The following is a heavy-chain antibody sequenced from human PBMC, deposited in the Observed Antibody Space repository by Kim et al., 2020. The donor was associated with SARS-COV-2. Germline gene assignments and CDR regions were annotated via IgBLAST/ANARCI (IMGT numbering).Heavy chain of an antibody. D-gene: IGHD3-22*01. J-gene: IGHJ3*02. Sequence: RVTISVDTSKNQFSLKLSSVTAADTAVYYCARGGNYYDSSGGNDAFDIWGQGTMVTVSS. CDR3: ARGGNYYDSSGGNDAFDI. V-gene: IGHV4-59*09.